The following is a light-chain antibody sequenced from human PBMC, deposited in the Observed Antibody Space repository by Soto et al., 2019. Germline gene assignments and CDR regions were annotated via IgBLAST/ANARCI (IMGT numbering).Light chain of an antibody. CDR1: QSVSSD. CDR3: QQRSNWTIT. CDR2: GAS. Sequence: ELVMTQSRATLGVSLGERATLRCRASQSVSSDLAWYHQKPGQAPRLLIYGASTRATGIPARFSGSGSGTDFTLTISSLEPEDFALYYCQQRSNWTITFGQGTRLEIK. J-gene: IGKJ5*01. V-gene: IGKV3-11*01.